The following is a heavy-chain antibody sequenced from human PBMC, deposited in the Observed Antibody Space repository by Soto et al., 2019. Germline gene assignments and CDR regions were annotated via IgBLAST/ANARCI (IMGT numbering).Heavy chain of an antibody. CDR1: GFTFSSYW. CDR2: INSDGSST. D-gene: IGHD6-13*01. CDR3: ARDPAPIAAAGTYYHGMDV. Sequence: GGSLRLSCAASGFTFSSYWMHWVRQAPRKGLVRVSRINSDGSSTSYADSVKGRFTISRDNAKNTLYLQMNSLRAEDAAVYYCARDPAPIAAAGTYYHGMDVWGQGTTVTVSS. J-gene: IGHJ6*02. V-gene: IGHV3-74*01.